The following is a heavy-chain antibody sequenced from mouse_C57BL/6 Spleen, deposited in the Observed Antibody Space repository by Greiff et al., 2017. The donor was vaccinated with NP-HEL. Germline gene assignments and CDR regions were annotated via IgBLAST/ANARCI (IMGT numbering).Heavy chain of an antibody. D-gene: IGHD2-5*01. CDR1: GYTFTSYG. V-gene: IGHV1-81*01. CDR3: AREDSNYVRYAMDY. J-gene: IGHJ4*01. Sequence: QVHVKQSGAELARPGASVKLSCKASGYTFTSYGISWVKQRTGQGLEWIGEIYPRSGNTYYNEKFKGKATLTADQSSSTAYMELRSLTSEDSAVYFCAREDSNYVRYAMDYWGQGTSVTVSS. CDR2: IYPRSGNT.